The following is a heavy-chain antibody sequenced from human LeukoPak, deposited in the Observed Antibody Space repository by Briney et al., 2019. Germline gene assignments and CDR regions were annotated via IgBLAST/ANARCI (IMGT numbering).Heavy chain of an antibody. CDR2: VYYSGST. CDR3: ARGGPRGGYYDSSGYYYNY. CDR1: GGSVSSGRYF. D-gene: IGHD3-22*01. V-gene: IGHV4-61*01. Sequence: TSETLSLTCTVPGGSVSSGRYFWSWIRQPPGKGLEWIEYVYYSGSTNFNPSLKSRVTISVDTSKNQFSLKLNSVTAADTAVYYCARGGPRGGYYDSSGYYYNYWGQGTLVTVSS. J-gene: IGHJ4*02.